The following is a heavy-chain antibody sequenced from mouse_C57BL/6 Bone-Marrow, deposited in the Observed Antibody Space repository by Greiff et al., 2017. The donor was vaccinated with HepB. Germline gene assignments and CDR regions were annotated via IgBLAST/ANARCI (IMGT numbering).Heavy chain of an antibody. CDR2: IRLKSDNYAT. CDR3: TRGYPDYFDY. D-gene: IGHD2-14*01. V-gene: IGHV6-3*01. Sequence: EVKVEESGGGLVQPGGSMKLSCVASGFTFSNYWMNWVRQSPEKGLEWVAQIRLKSDNYATHYAESVKGRFTISRDDSKSSVYLQMNNLRAEDTGIYYCTRGYPDYFDYWGQGTTLTVSS. CDR1: GFTFSNYW. J-gene: IGHJ2*01.